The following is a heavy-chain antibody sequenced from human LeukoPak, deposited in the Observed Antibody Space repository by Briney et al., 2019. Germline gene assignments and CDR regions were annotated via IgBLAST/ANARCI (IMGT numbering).Heavy chain of an antibody. CDR1: GFTFSSYW. CDR3: ARGRGIVATKAFDY. Sequence: PGGSLRLSCAASGFTFSSYWMHWVRQAPGKGLVWVSRINSDGSSTSYADSVKGRFTISRDNAKNTLYLQMNSLRAEDTAVYYCARGRGIVATKAFDYWGQGTLVTVSS. J-gene: IGHJ4*02. D-gene: IGHD5-12*01. CDR2: INSDGSST. V-gene: IGHV3-74*01.